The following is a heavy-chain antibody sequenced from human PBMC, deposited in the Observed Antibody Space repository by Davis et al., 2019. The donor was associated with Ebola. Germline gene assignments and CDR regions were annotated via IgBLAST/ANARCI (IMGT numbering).Heavy chain of an antibody. V-gene: IGHV3-48*02. D-gene: IGHD3-3*01. J-gene: IGHJ4*02. CDR2: ISSGSFTI. CDR3: ARWSILGQ. Sequence: PGGSLRLSCAASGITFSRYSMNWVRQAPGKGLGWVAFISSGSFTIHYADSVKGRFTISRDNAKNSLFLQMNSLRDEDTAVYYCARWSILGQWGQGTLVTVSS. CDR1: GITFSRYS.